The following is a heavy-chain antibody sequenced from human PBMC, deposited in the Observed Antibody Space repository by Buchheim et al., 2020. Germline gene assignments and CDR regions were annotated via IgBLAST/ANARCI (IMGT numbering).Heavy chain of an antibody. CDR1: GFTFSSYA. Sequence: EVQLLESGGGLVQPGGSLRLSCAASGFTFSSYAMSWVRQAPGKGLEWVSVISGRGGSTYYDDSAKGRFAISRDNYTDTLYLQMNSLRAEDTAIYYCAKDTRSSSDYWGQGTL. D-gene: IGHD6-6*01. CDR2: ISGRGGST. J-gene: IGHJ4*02. CDR3: AKDTRSSSDY. V-gene: IGHV3-23*01.